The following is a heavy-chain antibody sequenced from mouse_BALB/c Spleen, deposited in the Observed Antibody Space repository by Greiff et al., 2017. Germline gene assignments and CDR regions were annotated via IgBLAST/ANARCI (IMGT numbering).Heavy chain of an antibody. CDR2: IYPGDGDT. CDR3: ARGRGNPH. D-gene: IGHD2-1*01. V-gene: IGHV1-80*01. Sequence: VQLQQSGAELVRPGSSVKISCKASGYAFSSYWMNWVKQRPGQGLEWIGQIYPGDGDTNYNGKFKGKATLTADKSSSTAYMQLSSLTSEDSAVYFCARGRGNPHWGQGTLVTVSA. J-gene: IGHJ3*01. CDR1: GYAFSSYW.